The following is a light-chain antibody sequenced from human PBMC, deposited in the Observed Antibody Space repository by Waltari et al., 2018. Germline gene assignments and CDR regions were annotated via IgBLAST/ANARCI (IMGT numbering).Light chain of an antibody. Sequence: QSALTQPPSLSASPGQSVTISCTGTSSDVGAGNFVSWFQQHPGKAPKLLIFDVSKRPAGVPDRFAASKSGNTAALTISGLQSEDEANYFCCSCGGIYSYVFGSGTKVTVL. J-gene: IGLJ1*01. CDR1: SSDVGAGNF. CDR2: DVS. V-gene: IGLV2-11*01. CDR3: CSCGGIYSYV.